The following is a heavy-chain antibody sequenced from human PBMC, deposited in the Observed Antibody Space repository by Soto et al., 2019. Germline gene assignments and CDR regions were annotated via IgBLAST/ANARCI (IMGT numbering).Heavy chain of an antibody. CDR1: GYTFTSYA. Sequence: GASVKVSCKASGYTFTSYAMHWVRQAPGQRLEWMGWINAGNGNTKYSQKFQGRVTITRDTSASTAYMELSSLRSEDTAVYYCARDVVGSDYFDSWGQGTLVTVSS. D-gene: IGHD1-26*01. V-gene: IGHV1-3*01. CDR2: INAGNGNT. J-gene: IGHJ4*02. CDR3: ARDVVGSDYFDS.